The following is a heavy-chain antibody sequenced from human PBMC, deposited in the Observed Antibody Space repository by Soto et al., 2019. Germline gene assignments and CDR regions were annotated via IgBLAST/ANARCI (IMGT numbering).Heavy chain of an antibody. CDR1: GGTFSSYA. CDR3: ARAPFGTIFGVVIHGMDV. J-gene: IGHJ6*02. CDR2: IIPIFGTA. D-gene: IGHD3-3*01. V-gene: IGHV1-69*12. Sequence: QVQLVQSGAAVKKPGSSVKVSCKASGGTFSSYAISWVRQAPGQGLEWMGGIIPIFGTANYAQKFQGRVTITADESTSTAYMELSSLRSEDTAVYYCARAPFGTIFGVVIHGMDVWGQGTTVTVSS.